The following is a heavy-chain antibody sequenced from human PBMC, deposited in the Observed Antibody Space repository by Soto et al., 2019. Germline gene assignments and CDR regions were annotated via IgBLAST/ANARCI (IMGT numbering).Heavy chain of an antibody. CDR2: INHSGST. CDR3: AASIAARLGYFTQH. V-gene: IGHV4-34*01. CDR1: GGSFSGYY. J-gene: IGHJ4*01. Sequence: SETLSLTCAVYGGSFSGYYWSWIRQPPGKGLEWIGEINHSGSTNYNPSLKSRVTISVDTSKNQFSLKLSSVTAADTAVYYCAASIAARLGYFTQHGGQGTLVTVSS. D-gene: IGHD6-6*01.